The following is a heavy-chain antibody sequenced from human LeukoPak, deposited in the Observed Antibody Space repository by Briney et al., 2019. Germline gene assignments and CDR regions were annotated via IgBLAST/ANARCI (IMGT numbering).Heavy chain of an antibody. V-gene: IGHV3-23*01. CDR3: AKEKAAYCSSTSCFDGYDY. CDR1: GFTFSSYA. CDR2: ISGSGGST. J-gene: IGHJ4*02. D-gene: IGHD2-2*01. Sequence: PGGSLRLSCAASGFTFSSYAMSWVRQAPGKGLEWVSAISGSGGSTYYADSVKGRFSISGDNSKNTLYLQLNSLRAEDTAVYYCAKEKAAYCSSTSCFDGYDYWGQGTLVTVSS.